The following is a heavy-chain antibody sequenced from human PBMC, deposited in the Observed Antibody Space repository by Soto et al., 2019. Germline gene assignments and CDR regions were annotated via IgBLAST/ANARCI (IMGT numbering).Heavy chain of an antibody. CDR3: ARDYCSSTSCYSYYYYGMDV. CDR1: GFTFSSYW. D-gene: IGHD2-2*01. V-gene: IGHV3-7*03. J-gene: IGHJ6*02. CDR2: IKQDGSEK. Sequence: GVLRLSCAASGFTFSSYWMSWVRQAPGKGLEWVANIKQDGSEKYYVDSVKGRFTISRDNAKNSLYLQMNSLRAEDTAVYYCARDYCSSTSCYSYYYYGMDVWGQGTTVTVSS.